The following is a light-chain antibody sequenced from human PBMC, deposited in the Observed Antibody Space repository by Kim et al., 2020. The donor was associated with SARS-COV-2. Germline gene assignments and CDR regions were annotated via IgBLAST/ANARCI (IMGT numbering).Light chain of an antibody. J-gene: IGLJ3*02. CDR1: SNNVGNQG. CDR3: SAWDSSLSAWV. CDR2: VNN. Sequence: QAGPTQPPSVSKGLRQIATLTCTGNSNNVGNQGAAWLQQHQGHPPKLLSYVNNNRPSGISERLSASRSGNTASLTITGLQPEDEADYYCSAWDSSLSAWVFGGGTKLTVL. V-gene: IGLV10-54*01.